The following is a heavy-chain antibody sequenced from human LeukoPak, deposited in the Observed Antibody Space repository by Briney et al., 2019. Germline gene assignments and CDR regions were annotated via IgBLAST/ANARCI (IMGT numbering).Heavy chain of an antibody. CDR2: IIPIFGTA. J-gene: IGHJ6*03. V-gene: IGHV1-69*05. Sequence: PVASVKVSCKASGYTFTSYGISWVRQAPGQGLEWMGGIIPIFGTANYAQKFQGRVTITTDESTSTAYMELSSLRSEDTAVYYCARVTLAARRGKYYYYYYMDVWGKGTTVTVSS. CDR1: GYTFTSYG. D-gene: IGHD6-6*01. CDR3: ARVTLAARRGKYYYYYYMDV.